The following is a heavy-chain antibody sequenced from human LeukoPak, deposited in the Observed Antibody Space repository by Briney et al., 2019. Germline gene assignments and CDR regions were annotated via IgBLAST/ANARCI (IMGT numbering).Heavy chain of an antibody. CDR2: ISYDGSYK. J-gene: IGHJ4*02. D-gene: IGHD2-2*01. CDR1: GFTFSSYG. CDR3: AKDRGKYQLLVEFDY. Sequence: GGSLRLSCAASGFTFSSYGMHWVRQAPGKGLEWVAVISYDGSYKYYADSVKGRFTISRDNSKNTLYLQMNSLRAEDTAVYYCAKDRGKYQLLVEFDYWGQGTLVTVSS. V-gene: IGHV3-30*18.